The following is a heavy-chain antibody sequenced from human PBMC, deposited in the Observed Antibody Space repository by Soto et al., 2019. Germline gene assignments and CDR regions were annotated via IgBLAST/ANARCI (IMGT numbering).Heavy chain of an antibody. Sequence: QVQLQESGPGLVKPSQTLSLTCTVSGGSISSGGYYWSWIRQHPGKGLEWIGYIYYSGSTYYNPALKSRVTVSVDPSKNQCSLQLSSVTAADTAVYYCARDKLGNTFGGVIGSFDYWGQGTLVTVSS. CDR3: ARDKLGNTFGGVIGSFDY. J-gene: IGHJ4*02. D-gene: IGHD3-16*02. V-gene: IGHV4-31*03. CDR1: GGSISSGGYY. CDR2: IYYSGST.